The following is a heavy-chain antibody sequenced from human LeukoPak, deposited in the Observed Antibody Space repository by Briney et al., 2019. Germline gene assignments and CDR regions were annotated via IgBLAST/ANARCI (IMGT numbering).Heavy chain of an antibody. CDR2: INHSGST. V-gene: IGHV4-34*01. CDR3: ARGLMYDY. J-gene: IGHJ4*02. D-gene: IGHD2-8*01. CDR1: GGSFSGYY. Sequence: SETLSLTCAVYGGSFSGYYWSWIRQPPGKGLEWIGEINHSGSTNYNPSLKSRVTISVDTSKNQFSLKLSSVTAADTAVYYCARGLMYDYWGQGTLVTVSS.